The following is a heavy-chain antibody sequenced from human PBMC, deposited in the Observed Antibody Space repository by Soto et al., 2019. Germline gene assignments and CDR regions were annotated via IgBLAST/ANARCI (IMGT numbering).Heavy chain of an antibody. CDR1: GYTFTSYD. J-gene: IGHJ4*02. Sequence: ASVKVSCKASGYTFTSYDINWVRQATGQGLEWMGWMNPNSGNTGYAQKFQGRVTMTRNTSISTAYMELSSLRSEDTAVYYCARDVQWFGESYFDYWGQGTLVTVSS. CDR3: ARDVQWFGESYFDY. CDR2: MNPNSGNT. V-gene: IGHV1-8*01. D-gene: IGHD3-10*01.